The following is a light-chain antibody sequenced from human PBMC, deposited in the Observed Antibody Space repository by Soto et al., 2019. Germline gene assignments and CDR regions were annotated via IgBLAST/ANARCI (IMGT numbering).Light chain of an antibody. V-gene: IGKV1-39*01. CDR2: AAS. Sequence: DIQMTQSPSSLSASVGDRVTITCRASQSISNYLNWYQQKPGKAPKLLMYAASSLQSGVPSRFSGSGSGTDFTLTISSLQPEDFATYYCQQSYSTPQTFGQGTKVEIK. CDR3: QQSYSTPQT. J-gene: IGKJ1*01. CDR1: QSISNY.